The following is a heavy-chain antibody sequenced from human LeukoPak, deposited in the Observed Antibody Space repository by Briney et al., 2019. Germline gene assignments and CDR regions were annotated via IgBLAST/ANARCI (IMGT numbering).Heavy chain of an antibody. Sequence: SETLSLTCTVSGGSISSSSYYWGWIRQPPGKGLEWIGSIYYSGSTNYNPSLKSRVTISVDTSKNQFSLKLTSVTAADTAVYYCAREVVAAPGTVDYWGQGTLVTVSS. V-gene: IGHV4-39*07. CDR3: AREVVAAPGTVDY. CDR2: IYYSGST. D-gene: IGHD6-13*01. CDR1: GGSISSSSYY. J-gene: IGHJ4*02.